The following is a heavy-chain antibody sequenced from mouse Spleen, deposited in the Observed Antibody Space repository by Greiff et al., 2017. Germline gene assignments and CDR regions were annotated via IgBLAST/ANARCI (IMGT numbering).Heavy chain of an antibody. D-gene: IGHD2-12*01. J-gene: IGHJ1*01. V-gene: IGHV5-9-4*01. CDR2: ISSGGSYT. CDR1: GFTFSSYA. Sequence: EVMLVESGGGLVKPGGSLKLSCAASGFTFSSYAMSWVRQSPEKRLEWVAEISSGGSYTYYPDTVTGRFTISRDNAKNTLYLEMSSLRSEDTAMYYCARASQLEGNWYFDVWGAGTTVTVSS. CDR3: ARASQLEGNWYFDV.